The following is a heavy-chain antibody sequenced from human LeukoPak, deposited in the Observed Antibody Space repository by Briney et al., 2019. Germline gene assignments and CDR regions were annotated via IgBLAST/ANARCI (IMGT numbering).Heavy chain of an antibody. D-gene: IGHD3-10*01. Sequence: ASVKVSCKASGYTFTSYAMHWVRQAPGQRLEWMGWINAGNGNTKYSQKFQGRVTITRDTSASTAYMELSSLRSEDTAVYYCARVDYGSGSYNYWGQGTLVTVSS. CDR2: INAGNGNT. CDR1: GYTFTSYA. V-gene: IGHV1-3*01. J-gene: IGHJ4*02. CDR3: ARVDYGSGSYNY.